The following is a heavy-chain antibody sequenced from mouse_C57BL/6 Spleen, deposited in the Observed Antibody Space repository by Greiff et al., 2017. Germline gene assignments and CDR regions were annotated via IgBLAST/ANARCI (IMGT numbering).Heavy chain of an antibody. V-gene: IGHV1-22*01. CDR2: INPNNGGT. CDR3: ARQTGTRGY. CDR1: GYTFTDYN. Sequence: EVKLQESGPELVKPGASVKMSCKASGYTFTDYNMHWVKQSHGKSLEWIGYINPNNGGTSYNQKFKGKATLTVNKSSSTAYMELRSLTSEDSAVYYCARQTGTRGYWGQGTTLTVSS. J-gene: IGHJ2*01. D-gene: IGHD4-1*01.